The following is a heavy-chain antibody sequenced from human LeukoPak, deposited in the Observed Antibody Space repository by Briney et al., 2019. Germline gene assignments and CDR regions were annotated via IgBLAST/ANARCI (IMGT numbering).Heavy chain of an antibody. CDR3: ARGELRYYYDSSGYSDY. CDR2: ISSSSSTI. J-gene: IGHJ4*02. CDR1: GFTFSSYS. Sequence: PGGSLRLSCAASGFTFSSYSMNWVRQAPGKGLEWVSYISSSSSTIYYADSVKGRFTISRDNAKNSLYLQMNSLRAEDTAVYYCARGELRYYYDSSGYSDYWGQGTLVTVPS. V-gene: IGHV3-48*04. D-gene: IGHD3-22*01.